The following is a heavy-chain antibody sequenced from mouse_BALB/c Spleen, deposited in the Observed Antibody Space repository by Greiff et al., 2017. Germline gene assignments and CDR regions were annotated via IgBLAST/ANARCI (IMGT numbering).Heavy chain of an antibody. CDR1: GFAFSSYD. V-gene: IGHV5-12-1*01. J-gene: IGHJ3*01. CDR2: ISSGGGST. CDR3: ARHWRLRGRIAY. Sequence: DVHLVESGGGLVKPGGSLKLSCAASGFAFSSYDMSWVRQTPVKRLEWVAYISSGGGSTYYPDTVKGRFTISRDNAKNTLYLQMSSLKSEDTAKYYCARHWRLRGRIAYWGQGTLVTVSA. D-gene: IGHD2-2*01.